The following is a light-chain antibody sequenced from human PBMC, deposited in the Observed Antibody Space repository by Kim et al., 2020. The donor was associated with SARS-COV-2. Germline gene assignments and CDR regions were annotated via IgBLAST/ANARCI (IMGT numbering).Light chain of an antibody. J-gene: IGLJ3*02. CDR2: TDN. V-gene: IGLV1-44*01. CDR3: AAWDDSLSGRV. CDR1: RSNIGSNT. Sequence: ELTQPPSASGTPGQRVTISCSGSRSNIGSNTVNWYQHLPGTAPKVLMYTDNERPSGAPDRFSGSKSGTSASLVISALQSEDEADYYCAAWDDSLSGRVFGGGTQLTVL.